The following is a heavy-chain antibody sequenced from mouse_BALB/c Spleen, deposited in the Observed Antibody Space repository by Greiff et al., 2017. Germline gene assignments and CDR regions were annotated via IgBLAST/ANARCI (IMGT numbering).Heavy chain of an antibody. J-gene: IGHJ2*01. V-gene: IGHV5-6-5*01. CDR3: ARLYGRTAYFDY. D-gene: IGHD1-1*01. CDR1: GFTFSSYA. CDR2: ISSGGST. Sequence: EVNLVESGGGLVKPGGSLKLSCAASGFTFSSYAMSWVRQTPEKRLEWVASISSGGSTYYPDSVKGRFTISRDNARNILYLQMSSLRSEDTAMYYCARLYGRTAYFDYWGQGTTLTVSS.